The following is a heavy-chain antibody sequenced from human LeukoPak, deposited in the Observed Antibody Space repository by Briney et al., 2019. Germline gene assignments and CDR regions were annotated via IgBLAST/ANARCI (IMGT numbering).Heavy chain of an antibody. CDR3: ARDQRTVGYYGLDV. J-gene: IGHJ6*02. CDR1: GGSISGNH. V-gene: IGHV4-59*01. Sequence: SETLSLTCTVSGGSISGNHWSWVRRPPGKGLEWIGYIYYSGSTNYNPSLKSRVTISVDTSKNQFSLKLRSVTAADTAVYYCARDQRTVGYYGLDVWGRGTTVTVSS. CDR2: IYYSGST. D-gene: IGHD1-26*01.